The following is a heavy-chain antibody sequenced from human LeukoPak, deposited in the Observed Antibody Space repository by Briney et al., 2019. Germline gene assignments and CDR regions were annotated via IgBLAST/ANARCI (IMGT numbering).Heavy chain of an antibody. D-gene: IGHD3-22*01. J-gene: IGHJ4*02. CDR2: ISSSSSYI. CDR3: ARDHHDSSGYPY. Sequence: GGSLRLSCAASGFTFSSYSMNWVCQAPGKGLEWVSSISSSSSYIYYADSVKGRFTISRDNAKNSLYLQMNSLRAEDTAVYYCARDHHDSSGYPYWGQGTLVTVSS. V-gene: IGHV3-21*01. CDR1: GFTFSSYS.